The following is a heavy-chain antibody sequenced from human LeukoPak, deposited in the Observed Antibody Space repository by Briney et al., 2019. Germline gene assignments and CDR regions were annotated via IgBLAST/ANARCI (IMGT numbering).Heavy chain of an antibody. D-gene: IGHD6-19*01. CDR1: GFTFSSYG. J-gene: IGHJ4*02. V-gene: IGHV3-30*18. Sequence: GGSLRLSCAASGFTFSSYGMHWVRQAPGKGLEWVAVISYDGSNKYYADSVKGRFTISRDNSKNTLYLQMNSLRAEDTAVYYCANLVDSSGWYGVDYWGQGTLVTVSS. CDR2: ISYDGSNK. CDR3: ANLVDSSGWYGVDY.